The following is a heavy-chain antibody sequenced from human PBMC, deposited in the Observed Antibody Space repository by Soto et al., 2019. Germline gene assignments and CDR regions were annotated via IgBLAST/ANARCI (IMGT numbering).Heavy chain of an antibody. J-gene: IGHJ4*02. CDR3: ARDSAAHGPVFDY. Sequence: QVQLVQSGTEVKKPGASVKVSCKASGYTFSTYGISWVRQAPGQGLEWMAWINTSNGDTHYAQKVQDRVSMTTDRLTSTAYMELRSLRSDDTAIYYCARDSAAHGPVFDYWGQGTWSPSPQ. V-gene: IGHV1-18*04. D-gene: IGHD6-13*01. CDR1: GYTFSTYG. CDR2: INTSNGDT.